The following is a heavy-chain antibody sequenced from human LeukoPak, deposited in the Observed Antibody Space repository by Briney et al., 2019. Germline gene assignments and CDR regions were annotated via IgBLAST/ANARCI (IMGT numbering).Heavy chain of an antibody. CDR1: GGTFSSYA. CDR2: IIPIFGTA. Sequence: ASAKVSCKASGGTFSSYAISWVRQAPGQGLEWMGGIIPIFGTANYAQKFQGRVTITADESTSTAYMELSSLRSEDTAVYYCARRIAAAAGGDFDYWGQGTLVTVSS. V-gene: IGHV1-69*13. D-gene: IGHD6-13*01. CDR3: ARRIAAAAGGDFDY. J-gene: IGHJ4*02.